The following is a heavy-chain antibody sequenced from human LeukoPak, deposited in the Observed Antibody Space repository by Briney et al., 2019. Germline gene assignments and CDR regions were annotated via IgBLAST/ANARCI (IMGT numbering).Heavy chain of an antibody. V-gene: IGHV4-59*01. J-gene: IGHJ4*02. Sequence: PSETLPLTCTVSGGSISSYYWSWIRQPPGKGLEWIGYIYYSGSTNYNPSLKSRVTISVDTSKNQFSLKLSSVTAADTAVYYCARSITSTGTGDYWGQGTLVTVSS. D-gene: IGHD4-17*01. CDR1: GGSISSYY. CDR3: ARSITSTGTGDY. CDR2: IYYSGST.